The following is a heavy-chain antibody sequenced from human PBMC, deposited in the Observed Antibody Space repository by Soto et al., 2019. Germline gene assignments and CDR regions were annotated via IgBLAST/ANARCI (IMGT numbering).Heavy chain of an antibody. CDR1: GYTFTSYA. J-gene: IGHJ5*02. D-gene: IGHD6-13*01. V-gene: IGHV1-3*01. CDR3: ARDLGIAASTPFGLDP. Sequence: QVQLVQSGAEVKKPGASVKVSCKASGYTFTSYAMHWVRQAPGQRLEWMGWINAGNGNTKYSQKFQGRVTITRDTSASTAYMELSSLRSEDTAVYYCARDLGIAASTPFGLDPWGQGTLVTVSS. CDR2: INAGNGNT.